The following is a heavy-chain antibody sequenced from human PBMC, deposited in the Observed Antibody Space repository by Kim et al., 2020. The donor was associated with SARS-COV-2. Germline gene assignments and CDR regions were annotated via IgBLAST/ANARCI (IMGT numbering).Heavy chain of an antibody. CDR1: GFTFSSYG. Sequence: GGSLRLSCAASGFTFSSYGMHWVRQAPGKGLEWVAVISYDGSNKYYADSVKGRFTISRDNSKNTLYLQMNSLRAEDTAVYYCAKGRADSGSYFTDWGQGTLVTVSS. CDR2: ISYDGSNK. D-gene: IGHD1-26*01. CDR3: AKGRADSGSYFTD. V-gene: IGHV3-30*18. J-gene: IGHJ4*02.